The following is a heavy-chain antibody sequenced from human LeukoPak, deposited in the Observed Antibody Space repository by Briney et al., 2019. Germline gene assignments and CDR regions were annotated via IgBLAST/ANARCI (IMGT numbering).Heavy chain of an antibody. J-gene: IGHJ4*02. Sequence: PSETLSLTCTVSGTSISSISYYWGWIRQPPGKGLEWIGSIYYSGTTYYNPSLKSRVTISADRSKNQFSLKLSSVDAADTAVYYCARDGDSSGWSRSDYWSQGTLVIVSS. CDR1: GTSISSISYY. V-gene: IGHV4-39*07. CDR3: ARDGDSSGWSRSDY. CDR2: IYYSGTT. D-gene: IGHD6-19*01.